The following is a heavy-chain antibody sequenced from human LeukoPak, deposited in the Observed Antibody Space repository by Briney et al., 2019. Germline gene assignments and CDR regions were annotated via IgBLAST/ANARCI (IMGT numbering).Heavy chain of an antibody. D-gene: IGHD4-17*01. CDR2: INPNSGGT. V-gene: IGHV1-2*02. Sequence: PAASVKVSCKASGYTFTSYYMHWVRQAPGQGLEWIGWINPNSGGTNYAQKFQGRVTMTRDTSISTAYMELSRLRSDDTAVYYCAREGYRGDYAWFDPWGQGTLVTVSS. CDR3: AREGYRGDYAWFDP. CDR1: GYTFTSYY. J-gene: IGHJ5*02.